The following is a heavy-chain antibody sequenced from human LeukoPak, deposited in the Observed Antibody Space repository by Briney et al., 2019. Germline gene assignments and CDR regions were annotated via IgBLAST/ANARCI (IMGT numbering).Heavy chain of an antibody. CDR2: INPDGSDK. Sequence: GGSLRLSCGASGFSFRTSWLNWVRQAPGKGLEWVASINPDGSDKYSVDSVKGRFTISRDNAKNSLYLQMNSLRIEDTALYHCARKGLGGELGGFDSWGQGTLVTVSS. D-gene: IGHD1-7*01. J-gene: IGHJ4*02. CDR3: ARKGLGGELGGFDS. CDR1: GFSFRTSW. V-gene: IGHV3-7*03.